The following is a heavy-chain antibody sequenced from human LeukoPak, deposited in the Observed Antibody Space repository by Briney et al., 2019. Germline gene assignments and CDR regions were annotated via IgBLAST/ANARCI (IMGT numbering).Heavy chain of an antibody. V-gene: IGHV3-30-3*01. CDR1: GFTFSHSP. D-gene: IGHD4-17*01. CDR3: ARVGEHDYGETFYWKPMDV. J-gene: IGHJ6*02. CDR2: SSHDGTVE. Sequence: SGGSLRLSCAVSGFTFSHSPMHWVRQAPGKGLEWVAFSSHDGTVEYYPDSVRGRFTISRDNSKNTLDLQMNSLRPDDTGVYFCARVGEHDYGETFYWKPMDVWGQGTTVTVSS.